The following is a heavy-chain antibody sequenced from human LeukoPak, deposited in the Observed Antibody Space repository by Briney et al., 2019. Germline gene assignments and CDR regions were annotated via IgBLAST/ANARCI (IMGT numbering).Heavy chain of an antibody. Sequence: PGGSLRLSCAASGFTFSSYAMSWVRQAPGKGLEWVSAISGSGGSTHYADSVKGRFTISRDNSKNTLYLQMNSLGAEDTAVYYCARGRKYSYGTYYYGLDVWGQGTTVTVCS. CDR2: ISGSGGST. D-gene: IGHD5-18*01. CDR1: GFTFSSYA. V-gene: IGHV3-23*01. CDR3: ARGRKYSYGTYYYGLDV. J-gene: IGHJ6*02.